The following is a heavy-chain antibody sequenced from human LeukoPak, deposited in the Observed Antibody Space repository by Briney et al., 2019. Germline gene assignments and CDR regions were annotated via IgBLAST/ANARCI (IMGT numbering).Heavy chain of an antibody. CDR2: ISNSSSYI. CDR1: GGSISSSS. D-gene: IGHD3-22*01. V-gene: IGHV3-21*01. J-gene: IGHJ4*02. Sequence: ETLSLTCNVSGGSISSSSYYWGWLRQPPGKGLEWVSSISNSSSYIYYADSVKGRFTISRDNAKNSLYLQMNSLRAEDTAVYYCARDSDYDSSGYSGGFDYWGQGTLVTVSS. CDR3: ARDSDYDSSGYSGGFDY.